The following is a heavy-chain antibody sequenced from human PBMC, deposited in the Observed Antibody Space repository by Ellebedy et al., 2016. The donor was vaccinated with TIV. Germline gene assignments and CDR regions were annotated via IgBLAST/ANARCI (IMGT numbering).Heavy chain of an antibody. D-gene: IGHD3-10*01. CDR3: ARVLVTMVRGNYYYYGMDV. CDR1: GGSISSYY. J-gene: IGHJ6*02. CDR2: IYYSGST. Sequence: SETLSLXXTVSGGSISSYYWSWIRQPPGKGLEWIGYIYYSGSTNYNPSLKSRVTISVDTSKNQFSLKLSSVTAADTAVYYCARVLVTMVRGNYYYYGMDVWGQGTTVTVSS. V-gene: IGHV4-59*01.